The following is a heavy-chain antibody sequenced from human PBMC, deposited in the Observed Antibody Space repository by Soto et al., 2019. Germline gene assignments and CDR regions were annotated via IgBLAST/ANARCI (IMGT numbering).Heavy chain of an antibody. J-gene: IGHJ5*02. V-gene: IGHV4-39*01. Sequence: SETLSLTCTVSGGSISSSSYYWGWIRQPPGKGLEWIGSIYYSGSTYYNPSLKSRVTISVDTSKNQFSLRLSSVTAADTAVYYCASGVLEELRYFDWLFPYNWFDPWGQGTLVTVSS. CDR2: IYYSGST. D-gene: IGHD3-9*01. CDR1: GGSISSSSYY. CDR3: ASGVLEELRYFDWLFPYNWFDP.